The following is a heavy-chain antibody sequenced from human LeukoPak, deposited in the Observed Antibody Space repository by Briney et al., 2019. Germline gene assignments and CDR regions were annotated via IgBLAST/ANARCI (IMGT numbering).Heavy chain of an antibody. J-gene: IGHJ4*02. CDR1: GFTFSSYA. CDR3: ARGGRTYYDFWSGYYTMED. CDR2: ISGSGGST. Sequence: GGSLRLSCAASGFTFSSYAMSWVRQAPGKGLEWVSAISGSGGSTYYADSVKGRFTISRDNSKNTLYLQMNSLRAEDTAVYYCARGGRTYYDFWSGYYTMEDWGQGTLVTVSS. V-gene: IGHV3-23*01. D-gene: IGHD3-3*01.